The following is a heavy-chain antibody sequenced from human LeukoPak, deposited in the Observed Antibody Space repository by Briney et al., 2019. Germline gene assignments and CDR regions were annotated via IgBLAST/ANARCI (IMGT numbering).Heavy chain of an antibody. CDR1: GYTFTCYY. CDR3: ARDLGQLGVERYFDY. D-gene: IGHD6-6*01. CDR2: INPNSGGT. V-gene: IGHV1-2*02. J-gene: IGHJ4*02. Sequence: ASVKVSCKASGYTFTCYYMHWVRQAPGQGLEWRGWINPNSGGTNYAQKFQGRVTMTRDTSISTAYMELSRLRSDDTAVYYCARDLGQLGVERYFDYWGQGTLVTVSS.